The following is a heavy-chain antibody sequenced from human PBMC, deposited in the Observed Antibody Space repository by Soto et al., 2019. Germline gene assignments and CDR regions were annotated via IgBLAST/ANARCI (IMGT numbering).Heavy chain of an antibody. CDR1: GFTFSSYS. CDR2: IFSSDSSA. Sequence: PGESLKISCNASGFTFSSYSLCWVRHMPWKGLQWMGNIFSSDSSAKYSPSFVGQVTISVDRSINTAYLQWSSLKASDTAIYYCGTWRGSSWFDYWGPGTLVTVSS. D-gene: IGHD2-2*01. V-gene: IGHV5-51*01. J-gene: IGHJ4*02. CDR3: GTWRGSSWFDY.